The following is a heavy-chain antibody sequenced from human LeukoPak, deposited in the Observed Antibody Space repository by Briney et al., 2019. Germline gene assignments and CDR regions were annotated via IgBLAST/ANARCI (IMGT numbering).Heavy chain of an antibody. J-gene: IGHJ5*02. CDR1: GYTFTRYY. CDR3: ARVGDASHDFWRGYYLSWSGEFDP. V-gene: IGHV1-2*02. CDR2: VNPYSGGT. Sequence: GASVKVSCKASGYTFTRYYIHWVRQAPGQGLEWMGWVNPYSGGTNYAQKFQGRVTMTRDTSIRTAYMELSRLRSDDTAVYYCARVGDASHDFWRGYYLSWSGEFDPWGQGTLVTVSS. D-gene: IGHD3-3*01.